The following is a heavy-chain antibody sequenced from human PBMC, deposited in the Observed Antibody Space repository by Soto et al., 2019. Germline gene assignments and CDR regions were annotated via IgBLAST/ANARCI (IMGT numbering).Heavy chain of an antibody. CDR2: ISGSGGST. D-gene: IGHD6-6*01. V-gene: IGHV3-23*01. CDR1: GFTFSSYA. Sequence: HPGGSLRLSCAASGFTFSSYAMSWVRQAPGKGLEWVSAISGSGGSTYYADSVKGRFTISRDNSKNTLYLQMNSLRAEDAAVYYCAKPPRRIAARPGYFDYWGQGTLVTVSS. CDR3: AKPPRRIAARPGYFDY. J-gene: IGHJ4*02.